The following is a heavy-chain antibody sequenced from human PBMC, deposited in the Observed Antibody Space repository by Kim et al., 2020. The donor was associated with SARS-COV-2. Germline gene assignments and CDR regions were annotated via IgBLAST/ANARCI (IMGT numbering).Heavy chain of an antibody. V-gene: IGHV4-4*09. D-gene: IGHD1-1*01. J-gene: IGHJ4*02. CDR3: ARGLRYGDY. CDR2: GTT. Sequence: GTTTSTPSLNSRVSISIDPSKSQFSLKMSSVTAADTAVYYCARGLRYGDYWGQGTLVTVSS.